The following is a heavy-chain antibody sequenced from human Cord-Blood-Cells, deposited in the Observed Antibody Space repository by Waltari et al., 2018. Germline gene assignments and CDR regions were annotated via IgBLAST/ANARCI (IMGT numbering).Heavy chain of an antibody. D-gene: IGHD6-13*01. CDR3: ARFEPGIAAAGTTFDI. J-gene: IGHJ3*02. Sequence: QVQLVQSGAEVKKPGASVKVSCKASGYTFTSYYMHWVRQAPGQGLEWMGIINPSGGSTSYAQKFQGRVTMTRDTSTSTVYMEPSSLRSEDTAVYYCARFEPGIAAAGTTFDIWGQGTMVTVSS. V-gene: IGHV1-46*01. CDR2: INPSGGST. CDR1: GYTFTSYY.